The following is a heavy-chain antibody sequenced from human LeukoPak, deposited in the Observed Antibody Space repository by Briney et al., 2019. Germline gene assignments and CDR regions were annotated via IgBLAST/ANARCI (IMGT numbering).Heavy chain of an antibody. CDR2: ISWNSGSI. V-gene: IGHV3-9*01. D-gene: IGHD2-2*02. CDR1: GFTFDDYG. Sequence: PGGSLRLSCAASGFTFDDYGMHWVRQAPGKGLEWVSGISWNSGSIGYADSVKGRFTISRDNAKNSLYLQMNSLRAEDTAVYYCAKIWSGGAGRDCSSTSCYTDYWGQGTLVTVSS. J-gene: IGHJ4*02. CDR3: AKIWSGGAGRDCSSTSCYTDY.